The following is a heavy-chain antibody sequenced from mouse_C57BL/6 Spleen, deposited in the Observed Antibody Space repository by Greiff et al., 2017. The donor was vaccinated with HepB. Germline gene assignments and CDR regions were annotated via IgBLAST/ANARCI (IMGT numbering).Heavy chain of an antibody. D-gene: IGHD1-1*01. J-gene: IGHJ4*01. CDR3: ARGLSYASLDY. V-gene: IGHV1-82*01. CDR1: GYAFSSSW. Sequence: VQLQQSGPELVKPGASVKISCKASGYAFSSSWMNWVKQRPGQGLEWIGRIYPGDGDTNYTGKFKGKATLTADKSSSTAYMQLSSLTSEDSAVYFCARGLSYASLDYWGKGTSVTVSS. CDR2: IYPGDGDT.